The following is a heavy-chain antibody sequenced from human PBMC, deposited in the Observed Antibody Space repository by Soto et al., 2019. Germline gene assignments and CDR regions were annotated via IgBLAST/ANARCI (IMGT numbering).Heavy chain of an antibody. CDR1: GDSISPYY. J-gene: IGHJ4*02. V-gene: IGHV4-59*08. CDR3: ARHSPTYGSGPH. D-gene: IGHD3-10*01. CDR2: IFHSGNT. Sequence: SETLSLTCTVSGDSISPYYWSWIRQSPGKGLEWIGYIFHSGNTHYNPSLKSRVTMSIDTSKNQFSLKLSSVTAADTAVYYCARHSPTYGSGPHWGQGTLVTVSS.